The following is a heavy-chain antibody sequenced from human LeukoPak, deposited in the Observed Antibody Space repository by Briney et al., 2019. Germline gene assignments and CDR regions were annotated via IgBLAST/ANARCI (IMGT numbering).Heavy chain of an antibody. D-gene: IGHD6-13*01. CDR3: ARSSSSWYKESYNWFDP. Sequence: GGSLRLSCAASGFXFSSYSINWARQAPGKGLEWVSSISSSSSYIYYADSVKGRFTISRDNAKNSLYLQMNSLRAEDTAVYYCARSSSSWYKESYNWFDPWGQGTLVTVSS. CDR2: ISSSSSYI. V-gene: IGHV3-21*01. J-gene: IGHJ5*02. CDR1: GFXFSSYS.